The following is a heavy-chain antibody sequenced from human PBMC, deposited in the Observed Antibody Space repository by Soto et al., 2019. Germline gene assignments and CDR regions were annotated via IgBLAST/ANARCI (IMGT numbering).Heavy chain of an antibody. D-gene: IGHD5-18*01. J-gene: IGHJ4*02. V-gene: IGHV4-61*01. CDR2: IYYSGST. CDR1: GGSVSSGSYY. CDR3: ARLDTALDY. Sequence: QVQLQESGPGLVKPSETLSLTCTVSGGSVSSGSYYWSWIRQPPGKGLEWIGYIYYSGSTSYNPSLKSRVNISQDTSKNQFSLRLRSVTAADTAVYYCARLDTALDYWGQGTLVTVSS.